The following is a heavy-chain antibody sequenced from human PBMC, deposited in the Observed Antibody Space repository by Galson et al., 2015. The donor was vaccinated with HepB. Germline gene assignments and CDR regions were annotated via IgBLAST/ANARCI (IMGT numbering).Heavy chain of an antibody. D-gene: IGHD3-10*01. CDR2: ISAYNGNT. CDR3: ARQLRADYYGSGSYSY. V-gene: IGHV1-18*01. CDR1: GYTFTSYG. Sequence: SVKVSCKASGYTFTSYGISWVRQAPGQGLEWMGWISAYNGNTNYAQKLQGRVTMTTDTSTSTAYMELRSLGSDDTAVYYCARQLRADYYGSGSYSYWGQGTLVTVSS. J-gene: IGHJ4*02.